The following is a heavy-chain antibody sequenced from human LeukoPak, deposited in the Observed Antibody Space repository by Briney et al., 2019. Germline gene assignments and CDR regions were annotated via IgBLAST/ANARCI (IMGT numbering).Heavy chain of an antibody. CDR1: GFTVSSNY. Sequence: GGSLRLSCAASGFTVSSNYMSWVRQAPGKGLEWVSVIYSGGSTYYADSVKGRFTISRDNSKNTLYLQMNSLRAEDTAVYYCARVYYDSWVPLRVFDLWGRGTLVTVSS. J-gene: IGHJ2*01. CDR2: IYSGGST. D-gene: IGHD3-22*01. CDR3: ARVYYDSWVPLRVFDL. V-gene: IGHV3-66*01.